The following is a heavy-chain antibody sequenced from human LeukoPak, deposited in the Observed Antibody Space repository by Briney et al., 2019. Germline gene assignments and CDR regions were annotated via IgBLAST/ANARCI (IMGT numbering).Heavy chain of an antibody. Sequence: GGSLRLSCAASGFTFSSYAMSGVRQAPGKGLEWVSAISGSGGSTYYADSVKGRFTISRDNSKNTLYLQMNSLRAEDTAVYYCAKMSGSGSYYSAYYYYYYMDVWGKGTTVTVSS. CDR2: ISGSGGST. CDR3: AKMSGSGSYYSAYYYYYYMDV. V-gene: IGHV3-23*01. CDR1: GFTFSSYA. D-gene: IGHD3-10*01. J-gene: IGHJ6*03.